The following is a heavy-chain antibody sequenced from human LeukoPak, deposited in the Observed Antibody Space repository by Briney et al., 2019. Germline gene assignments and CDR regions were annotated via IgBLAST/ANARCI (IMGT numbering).Heavy chain of an antibody. Sequence: GGSLRLSCAASGFTFDDYAMHWVRQAPGKGLEWVSGISWNSGSIGYADSVKGRFTISRDNAKNSLYLQMNSLRAEDTALYYCAKAPRSGSWYGGGYYFGYWGQGTLVTVSS. J-gene: IGHJ4*02. CDR2: ISWNSGSI. V-gene: IGHV3-9*01. CDR3: AKAPRSGSWYGGGYYFGY. CDR1: GFTFDDYA. D-gene: IGHD6-13*01.